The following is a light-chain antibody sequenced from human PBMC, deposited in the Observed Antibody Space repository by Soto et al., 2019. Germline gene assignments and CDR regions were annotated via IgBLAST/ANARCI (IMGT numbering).Light chain of an antibody. CDR1: SSDVGGYNY. CDR3: SSYTSSSTPL. V-gene: IGLV2-14*01. Sequence: QSALTQPGSVSGSPGQSITISCTGTSSDVGGYNYVSWYQQHPGKAPKLMIYEVSNRPSGVSNRFSGSKSGNTASLTISGLQAEDEADYYCSSYTSSSTPLFGGGTKVTVL. J-gene: IGLJ3*02. CDR2: EVS.